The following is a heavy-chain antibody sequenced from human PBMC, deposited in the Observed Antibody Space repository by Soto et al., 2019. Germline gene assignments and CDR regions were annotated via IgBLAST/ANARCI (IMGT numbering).Heavy chain of an antibody. V-gene: IGHV3-48*02. D-gene: IGHD3-9*01. CDR1: GYTLSDYS. Sequence: EVQLVESGGGLIQPGGSLRLSCAASGYTLSDYSMNWVRQAPGKGLEWISYAGTSRKYIFYSDSVRGRFTISRDDAKNSLYLQLNSLRDEDTAVYYCVRDHDWAFDIWGKGTMVTVSS. CDR3: VRDHDWAFDI. CDR2: AGTSRKYI. J-gene: IGHJ3*02.